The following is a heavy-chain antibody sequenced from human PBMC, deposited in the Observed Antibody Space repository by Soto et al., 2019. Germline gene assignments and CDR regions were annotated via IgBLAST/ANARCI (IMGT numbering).Heavy chain of an antibody. Sequence: GGSLRLSYAACRFTFSSYAMSWVREAPGKGVEWVSAISGSGGSTYYADSVKGRFTISRDNSKNTLYLQMNSLRAEDTAVYYCAKVHVGYSGYDYFCPFAFDIWGQGTMATVSS. V-gene: IGHV3-23*01. D-gene: IGHD5-12*01. J-gene: IGHJ3*02. CDR2: ISGSGGST. CDR3: AKVHVGYSGYDYFCPFAFDI. CDR1: RFTFSSYA.